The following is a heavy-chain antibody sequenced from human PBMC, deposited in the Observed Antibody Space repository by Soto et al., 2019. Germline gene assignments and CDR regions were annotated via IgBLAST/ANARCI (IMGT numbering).Heavy chain of an antibody. D-gene: IGHD3-10*01. CDR1: GDTISTGGYT. Sequence: SETLSLTCDVSGDTISTGGYTWAWIRQPPGKALEWIGHIYHSGSTYYNSSLKSRVTISVDRSKNQFSLKLSSVTAADTAVYYCARVPGPWGQGTLVTVSS. CDR3: ARVPGP. CDR2: IYHSGST. V-gene: IGHV4-30-2*01. J-gene: IGHJ5*02.